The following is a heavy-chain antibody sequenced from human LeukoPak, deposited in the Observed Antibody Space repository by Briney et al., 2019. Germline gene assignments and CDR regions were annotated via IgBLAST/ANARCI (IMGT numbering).Heavy chain of an antibody. D-gene: IGHD3-9*01. Sequence: GGSLRLSCAASGFTFSSYAMSWVRQAPGKGLEWVSAIIGSGGSAYSADSVKGRFTISRDNSKNTLYLQMNSLRAEDTAVYYCAKDWYDILTGYYYFDYWGQGTLVTVSS. CDR1: GFTFSSYA. J-gene: IGHJ4*02. V-gene: IGHV3-23*01. CDR2: IIGSGGSA. CDR3: AKDWYDILTGYYYFDY.